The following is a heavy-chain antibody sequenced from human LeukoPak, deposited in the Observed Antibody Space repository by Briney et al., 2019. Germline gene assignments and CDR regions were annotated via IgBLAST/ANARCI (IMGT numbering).Heavy chain of an antibody. CDR1: GYTFTSYG. D-gene: IGHD5-18*01. Sequence: ASVKVSCKASGYTFTSYGISWVRQAPGQGLEWMGWISAYNGNTNYAQKLQGRVTMTTDTSTSTAYMELRSLRSDDTAVYCCARDLVSGYSYGYDYYGMDVWGKGTTVTVSS. CDR2: ISAYNGNT. J-gene: IGHJ6*04. CDR3: ARDLVSGYSYGYDYYGMDV. V-gene: IGHV1-18*04.